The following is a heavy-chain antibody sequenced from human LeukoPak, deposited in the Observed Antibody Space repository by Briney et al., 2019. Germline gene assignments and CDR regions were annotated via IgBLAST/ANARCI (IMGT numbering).Heavy chain of an antibody. CDR2: INSDGGGA. CDR3: ARDVPHNWFDT. CDR1: GLTFGNNW. V-gene: IGHV3-74*01. J-gene: IGHJ5*02. Sequence: SGRSLRLSCAASGLTFGNNWMHWVRQGPGKGLVWISRINSDGGGAIYADSVKGRFTVSRDNAKNTLYLQMNSLRAEDTAVYHCARDVPHNWFDTWGQGTLVTVSS.